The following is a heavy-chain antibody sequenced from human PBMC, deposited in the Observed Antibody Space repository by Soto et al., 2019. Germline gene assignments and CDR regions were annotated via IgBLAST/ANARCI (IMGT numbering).Heavy chain of an antibody. Sequence: EVQLVESGGGLVQPGGSLRLSCVVSGFTFTNYWMHWVRQAPGKGLVWVSRISSDGTYLKYGDSVRGRFTISRDNAKNTVYLQMNSLRAEDTAVYYGVRNLVVTPDSVWFDPWGQGTLVTVSS. D-gene: IGHD2-2*01. J-gene: IGHJ5*02. CDR2: ISSDGTYL. CDR1: GFTFTNYW. V-gene: IGHV3-74*03. CDR3: VRNLVVTPDSVWFDP.